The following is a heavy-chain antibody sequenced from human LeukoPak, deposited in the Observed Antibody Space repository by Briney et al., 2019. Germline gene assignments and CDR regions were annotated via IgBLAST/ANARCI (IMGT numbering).Heavy chain of an antibody. CDR3: ARTFYSSGTGVPIYY. J-gene: IGHJ4*02. CDR1: GFTFSSHA. V-gene: IGHV3-30-3*01. CDR2: ISYDGSNK. D-gene: IGHD6-19*01. Sequence: GRSLRLSCAASGFTFSSHAMHWVRQAPGKGLEWVAVISYDGSNKYYADSVKGRFTISRDNSKNTVYLQMNSLRAEDTAVYYCARTFYSSGTGVPIYYWGQGTLVTVSS.